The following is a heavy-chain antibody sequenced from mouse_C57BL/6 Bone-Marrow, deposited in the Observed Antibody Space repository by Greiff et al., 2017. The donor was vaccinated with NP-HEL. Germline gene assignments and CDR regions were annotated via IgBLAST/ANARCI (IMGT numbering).Heavy chain of an antibody. J-gene: IGHJ3*01. V-gene: IGHV5-6*01. CDR1: GFTFSSYG. D-gene: IGHD3-2*02. Sequence: DVQLVESGGDLVKPGGSLKLSCAASGFTFSSYGMSWVRQTPDKRLEWVATISSGGSYTYYPDSVKGRFTISRDNAKNTLYLQMSSLKSEDTAMYYCARHPPYSSGQAWFAYWGQGTLVTVSA. CDR2: ISSGGSYT. CDR3: ARHPPYSSGQAWFAY.